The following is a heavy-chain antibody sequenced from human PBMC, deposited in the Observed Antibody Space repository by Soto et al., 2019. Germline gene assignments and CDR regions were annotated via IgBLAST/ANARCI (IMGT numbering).Heavy chain of an antibody. CDR1: VFTFNNYA. D-gene: IGHD2-2*02. Sequence: GSLRLSCAASVFTFNNYAMSWVRQAPGKGLEWVSAISYSGDSTYYADSVKGRFTISRDNSKNTLYLQMNSLRAEDTAVYYCATGYCSSTSCYTEHYNWFDPWGQGTLVTVSS. CDR2: ISYSGDST. CDR3: ATGYCSSTSCYTEHYNWFDP. V-gene: IGHV3-23*01. J-gene: IGHJ5*02.